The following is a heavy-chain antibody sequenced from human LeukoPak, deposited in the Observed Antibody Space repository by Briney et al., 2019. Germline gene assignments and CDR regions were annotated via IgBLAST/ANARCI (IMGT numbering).Heavy chain of an antibody. CDR3: AKDPYCSSTSCYNEAWFDP. J-gene: IGHJ5*02. V-gene: IGHV3-30*02. D-gene: IGHD2-2*02. CDR1: GFTFSSYG. Sequence: SGGSLRLSCAASGFTFSSYGMHWVRQAPGKGLEWVAFIRYDGSNKYYADSVKGRFTISRDNSKNTLYLQMNSLRTEDTAVYYCAKDPYCSSTSCYNEAWFDPWGQGTLVTVSS. CDR2: IRYDGSNK.